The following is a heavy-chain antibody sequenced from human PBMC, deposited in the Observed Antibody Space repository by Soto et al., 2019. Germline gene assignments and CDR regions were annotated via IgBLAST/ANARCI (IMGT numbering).Heavy chain of an antibody. CDR2: IYSGGST. Sequence: EVQLVESGGGLVQPGGSLRLSCAASGFTVSSNYMSWVRQAPGKGLEWVSVIYSGGSTYYADSVKGRFTISRHNSKNTLYLQMNSLRAEDTVVYYCAREGAVGATGSYYYGMDVWGQGTMVTVSS. V-gene: IGHV3-53*04. CDR3: AREGAVGATGSYYYGMDV. CDR1: GFTVSSNY. J-gene: IGHJ6*02. D-gene: IGHD1-26*01.